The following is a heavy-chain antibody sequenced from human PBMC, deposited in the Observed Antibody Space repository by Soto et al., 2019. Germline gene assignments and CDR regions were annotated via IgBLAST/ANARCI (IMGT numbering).Heavy chain of an antibody. D-gene: IGHD2-2*01. CDR2: IDWDEAY. V-gene: IGHV2-70*04. J-gene: IGHJ4*02. CDR3: ARTSSAGLSHYFDF. CDR1: GFSLRTTEMR. Sequence: SGPTLVNPTQTLTLTCTFSGFSLRTTEMRVSWIRQPPGKALEWLARIDWDEAYFYSTSLKTRLTISKDTSKNQVVLTMTNMDPVDTATYYCARTSSAGLSHYFDFWGQGTLVTVSS.